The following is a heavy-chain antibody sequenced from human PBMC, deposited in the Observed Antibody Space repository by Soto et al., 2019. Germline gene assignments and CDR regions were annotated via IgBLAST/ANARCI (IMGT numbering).Heavy chain of an antibody. Sequence: SVKVSCKASGGTFSSYRINWVRQAPGQGLEWVGGIVPIYRTADYAQKFQGRVTITADESARTSYMELRSPKSQDTAVYYCVRDSGAKLRSSWGQGTMVTVYS. J-gene: IGHJ4*02. CDR1: GGTFSSYR. CDR3: VRDSGAKLRSS. CDR2: IVPIYRTA. V-gene: IGHV1-69*13. D-gene: IGHD6-19*01.